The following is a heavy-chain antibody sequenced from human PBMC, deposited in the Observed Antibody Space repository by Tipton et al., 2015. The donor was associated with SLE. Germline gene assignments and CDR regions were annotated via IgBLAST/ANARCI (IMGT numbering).Heavy chain of an antibody. CDR3: ARAPQRVVPAPHWFDP. J-gene: IGHJ5*02. CDR1: GYSISSSTNW. Sequence: GLVKPSDTLSITCAVSGYSISSSTNWWGWIRQPPGKGLEWIGEINHNGSTNYNSSLKSRVTMSVDTSKDQFSLKLRSVTAADTAVYYCARAPQRVVPAPHWFDPWGQGTMVTVSS. CDR2: INHNGST. D-gene: IGHD2-2*01. V-gene: IGHV4-28*03.